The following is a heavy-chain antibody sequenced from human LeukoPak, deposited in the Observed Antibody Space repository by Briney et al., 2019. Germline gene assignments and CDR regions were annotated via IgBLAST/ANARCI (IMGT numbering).Heavy chain of an antibody. CDR3: ARAGSGWSDFDY. CDR1: GGSISGYY. J-gene: IGHJ4*02. Sequence: SETLSLTCTVSGGSISGYYWSWIRQPPGKGLEWIGYIYYSGSTNYNPSLKSRVTISVDTSKNQFSLKLSSVTAADTAVYYCARAGSGWSDFDYWGQGTLVTVSS. D-gene: IGHD6-19*01. V-gene: IGHV4-59*01. CDR2: IYYSGST.